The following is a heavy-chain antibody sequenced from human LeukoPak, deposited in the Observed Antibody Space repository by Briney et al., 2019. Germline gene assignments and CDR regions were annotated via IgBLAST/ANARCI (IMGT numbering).Heavy chain of an antibody. CDR3: ARGYRISEIRFFEWLLDY. CDR2: VHMSETS. V-gene: IGHV4-4*07. CDR1: GGSISGYY. D-gene: IGHD3-3*01. Sequence: SETLSLTCTVSGGSISGYYWHWIRQPAGKGLEWIGRVHMSETSIYNPSLKSRVTMSVGTSKNHFSLNLSSVTAADTAVYYCARGYRISEIRFFEWLLDYWGQGILVTVSS. J-gene: IGHJ4*02.